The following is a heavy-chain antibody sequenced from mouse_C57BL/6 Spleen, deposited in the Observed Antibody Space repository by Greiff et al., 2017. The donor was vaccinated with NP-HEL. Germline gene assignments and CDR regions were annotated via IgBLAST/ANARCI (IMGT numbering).Heavy chain of an antibody. V-gene: IGHV1-69*01. CDR3: ASTVVDYAMDY. CDR1: GYTFTSYW. J-gene: IGHJ4*01. CDR2: IDPSDSYT. Sequence: QVQLQQPGAELVMPGASVKLSCKASGYTFTSYWMHWVKQRPGQGLEWIGEIDPSDSYTNYNQKFKGKSTLTVDKSSSTAYMQLSSLTSEDSAVYYCASTVVDYAMDYWGQGTSVTVSS. D-gene: IGHD1-1*01.